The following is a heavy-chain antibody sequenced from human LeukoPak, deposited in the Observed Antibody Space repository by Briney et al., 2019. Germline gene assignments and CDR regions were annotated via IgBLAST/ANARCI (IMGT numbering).Heavy chain of an antibody. CDR3: ARDNRYFDPGVYYYYGMDV. Sequence: SQTLSLTCTVSGGSISSGGYYWSWIRQPPGKGLEWIGYIYHSGSTYYNPSLKSRVTISIDTSKKQFSLKLSSVTAADTAVYYCARDNRYFDPGVYYYYGMDVWGQGTTVTVSS. J-gene: IGHJ6*02. V-gene: IGHV4-30-2*01. D-gene: IGHD2/OR15-2a*01. CDR1: GGSISSGGYY. CDR2: IYHSGST.